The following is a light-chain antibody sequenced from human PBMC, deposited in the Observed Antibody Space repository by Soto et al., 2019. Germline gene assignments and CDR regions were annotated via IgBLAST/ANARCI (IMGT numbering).Light chain of an antibody. Sequence: QSVLTQPASVSGSPGQSITISCTGTSSDVGAYNYVSWYQQHPGKAPKVMIYEVSNRPSGVSNRFSGSKSGNTASLTISGLLADDEADYYCSSYTSSSTPDVFGTGTKVTVL. CDR2: EVS. CDR3: SSYTSSSTPDV. V-gene: IGLV2-14*01. J-gene: IGLJ1*01. CDR1: SSDVGAYNY.